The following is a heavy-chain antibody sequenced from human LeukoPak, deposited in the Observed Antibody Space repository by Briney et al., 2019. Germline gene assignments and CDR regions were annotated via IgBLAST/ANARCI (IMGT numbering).Heavy chain of an antibody. Sequence: PSQTLSLTCTVSGGSISNYNWSWIRQPPGKGVEWIGYIYYSGSTNYDPSLNPSLKSRVTISVDTSNKQVSLKLSSVSAADTAVYYCARTLYYYDSSADPAHWYFDLWGRGTLVTVSS. V-gene: IGHV4-59*01. CDR1: GGSISNYN. J-gene: IGHJ2*01. CDR3: ARTLYYYDSSADPAHWYFDL. CDR2: IYYSGST. D-gene: IGHD3-22*01.